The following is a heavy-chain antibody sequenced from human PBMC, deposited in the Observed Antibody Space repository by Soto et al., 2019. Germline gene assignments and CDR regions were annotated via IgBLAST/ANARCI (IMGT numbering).Heavy chain of an antibody. CDR2: IWYDGSNK. J-gene: IGHJ4*02. Sequence: QVQLVESGGGVVQPGRSLRLSCAASGFTFSSYGMHWVRQAPGKGLEWVAVIWYDGSNKYNADSVKGRFTISRDNSKNTLYLQMNSLRAEDTAVYYCARSLLGSGSYSPFDCWGQGTLVTVSS. CDR1: GFTFSSYG. D-gene: IGHD3-10*01. CDR3: ARSLLGSGSYSPFDC. V-gene: IGHV3-33*01.